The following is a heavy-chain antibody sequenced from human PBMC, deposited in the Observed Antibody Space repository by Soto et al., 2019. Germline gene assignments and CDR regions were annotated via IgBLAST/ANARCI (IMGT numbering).Heavy chain of an antibody. J-gene: IGHJ6*02. Sequence: GESLKISCTRSGYSFTSYWIAWVRQLAEKGLDWMGIIYPGDADIRYSPSFQGQVTLSADKSMTTAYLQWSSLRASGTVIYYCARCFVCVRCGNPKYYSYGMDVWGQGTTVTVSS. CDR1: GYSFTSYW. D-gene: IGHD3-16*01. CDR3: ARCFVCVRCGNPKYYSYGMDV. V-gene: IGHV5-51*01. CDR2: IYPGDADI.